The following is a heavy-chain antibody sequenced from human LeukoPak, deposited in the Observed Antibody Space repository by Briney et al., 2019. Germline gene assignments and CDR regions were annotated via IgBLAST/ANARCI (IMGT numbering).Heavy chain of an antibody. CDR1: GFTLSSYA. V-gene: IGHV3-23*01. CDR3: AKVIHGGNSGDY. Sequence: GGSLRLSCAASGFTLSSYAMSWVRQAPGKGLEWVSAISGSGGSTYYADSVKGRFTISRDNSKNTLYLQMNSLRAEDTAVYYCAKVIHGGNSGDYWGQGTLVTVSS. CDR2: ISGSGGST. J-gene: IGHJ4*02. D-gene: IGHD4-23*01.